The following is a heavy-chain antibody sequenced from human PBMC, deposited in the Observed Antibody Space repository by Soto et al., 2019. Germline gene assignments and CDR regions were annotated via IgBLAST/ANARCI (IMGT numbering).Heavy chain of an antibody. CDR3: ARDNPRRWAVAGMGQGAFDI. CDR2: ISYDGSNK. CDR1: GFTFSSYA. J-gene: IGHJ3*02. Sequence: QVQLVESGGGVVQPGRSLRLSCAASGFTFSSYAMHWVRQAPGKGLEWVAVISYDGSNKYYADSVKGRFTISRDNSKNTLYLQMNSLRAEDTAVYYCARDNPRRWAVAGMGQGAFDIWGQGTMVTVSS. V-gene: IGHV3-30-3*01. D-gene: IGHD6-19*01.